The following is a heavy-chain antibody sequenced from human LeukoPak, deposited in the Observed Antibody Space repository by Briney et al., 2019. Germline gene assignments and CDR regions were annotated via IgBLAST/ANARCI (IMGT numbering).Heavy chain of an antibody. V-gene: IGHV1-2*06. CDR3: ARVDRGQQLVVVY. Sequence: ASVKVSCKASGYTFTGYYMHWVRQAPGQGLEWMGRINPNSGGANYAQKFQGRVTMTRDTSISTAYMEQSRLRSDDTAVYYCARVDRGQQLVVVYWGQGTLVTVSS. CDR1: GYTFTGYY. J-gene: IGHJ4*02. D-gene: IGHD6-13*01. CDR2: INPNSGGA.